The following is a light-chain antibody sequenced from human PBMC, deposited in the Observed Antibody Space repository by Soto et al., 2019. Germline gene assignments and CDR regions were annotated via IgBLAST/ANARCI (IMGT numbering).Light chain of an antibody. CDR2: YAS. V-gene: IGKV1D-43*01. CDR1: QGISSY. Sequence: AIRMTQSPFSLSASVGDRVTITCWASQGISSYSAWYQQKPAKAPKVFIYYASNLQSGVPSRFSGSGSGTDSTLTISSLQPEDFATYYCQHYYSTPLTFGGGTKVEIK. J-gene: IGKJ4*01. CDR3: QHYYSTPLT.